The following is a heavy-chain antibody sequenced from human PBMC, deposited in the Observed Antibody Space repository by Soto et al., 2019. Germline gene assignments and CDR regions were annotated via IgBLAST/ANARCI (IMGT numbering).Heavy chain of an antibody. V-gene: IGHV2-5*01. Sequence: QITLKESGPTLVKPTQTLTLTCTFSGFSLSTSGVGVGWIRQPPGKALEWLALIYWNDDKRYSPSLKSRLTTTTDTSKKQEVLTTTNMDPADTATYYCAHRKVIGIAAAGLPIGAFDIWGQGTMVTVSS. D-gene: IGHD6-13*01. J-gene: IGHJ3*02. CDR2: IYWNDDK. CDR3: AHRKVIGIAAAGLPIGAFDI. CDR1: GFSLSTSGVG.